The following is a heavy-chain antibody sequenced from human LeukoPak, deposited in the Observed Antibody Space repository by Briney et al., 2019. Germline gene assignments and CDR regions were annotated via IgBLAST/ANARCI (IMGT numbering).Heavy chain of an antibody. V-gene: IGHV3-48*01. D-gene: IGHD3-3*01. CDR2: ISSSSSTI. J-gene: IGHJ6*03. CDR3: ARVPGSDFWSGHNYYYYMDV. CDR1: GFTFSSYG. Sequence: GGSLRLSYAASGFTFSSYGMHWVRQAPGKGLEWVSYISSSSSTIYYADSVKGRFTISRDNAKNSLYLQMNSLRAEDTAVYYCARVPGSDFWSGHNYYYYMDVWGKGTTVTVPS.